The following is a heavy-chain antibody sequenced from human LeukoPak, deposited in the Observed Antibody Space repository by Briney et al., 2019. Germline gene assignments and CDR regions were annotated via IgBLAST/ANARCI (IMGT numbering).Heavy chain of an antibody. CDR1: GYSFINYW. D-gene: IGHD6-19*01. V-gene: IGHV5-51*01. Sequence: GESLKISCKGSGYSFINYWIGWVRQMPGKGLKWMGIIYPGDSDTRYSPSFQGQVTISADKSISTAYLQWSSLKASDTAMYYCASESSGWYGGVDYWGQGTLVTVSS. J-gene: IGHJ4*02. CDR2: IYPGDSDT. CDR3: ASESSGWYGGVDY.